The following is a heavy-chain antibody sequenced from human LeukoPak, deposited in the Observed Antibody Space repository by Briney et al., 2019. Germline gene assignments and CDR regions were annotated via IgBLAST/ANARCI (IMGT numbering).Heavy chain of an antibody. V-gene: IGHV1-69*05. CDR2: IIPIFGTA. D-gene: IGHD3-3*01. Sequence: SVKVSCKASGGTFSSYAISWVRQAPGQGLEWMGRIIPIFGTANYAQKFQGRVTITTDESTSTAYMELSSLRSEDTAMYYCARHDDFPGPYFDYWGQGTLVTVSS. J-gene: IGHJ4*02. CDR1: GGTFSSYA. CDR3: ARHDDFPGPYFDY.